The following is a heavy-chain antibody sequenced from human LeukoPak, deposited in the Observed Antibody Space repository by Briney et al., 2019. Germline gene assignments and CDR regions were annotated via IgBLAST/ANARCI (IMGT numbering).Heavy chain of an antibody. CDR3: ARAWGHCSSTSCYYYYYGMDV. CDR1: GGSIGTYS. Sequence: PSETLSLTCTVSGGSIGTYSWNWIRQPPGKGLEWIGYTYYSGTTNYNPSLKSRVTISVDTSKNQFSLKLSSVTAADTAVYYCARAWGHCSSTSCYYYYYGMDVWGQGATVTVSS. V-gene: IGHV4-59*12. J-gene: IGHJ6*02. CDR2: TYYSGTT. D-gene: IGHD2-2*01.